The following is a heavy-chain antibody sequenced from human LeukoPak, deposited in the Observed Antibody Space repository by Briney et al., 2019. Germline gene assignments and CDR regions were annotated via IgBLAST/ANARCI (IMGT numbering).Heavy chain of an antibody. CDR2: MNPNSGNT. J-gene: IGHJ6*03. Sequence: GSVTVSCKASGYTFTSYDSNWVRQAGGQGGEGMGGMNPNSGNTDYAQKFQGRVTITRNTSISTAYMELSSLRSDDTAVYYCARAGGSWNGNNYYYYYMDVWGKGTTVTISS. CDR1: GYTFTSYD. D-gene: IGHD1-1*01. CDR3: ARAGGSWNGNNYYYYYMDV. V-gene: IGHV1-8*01.